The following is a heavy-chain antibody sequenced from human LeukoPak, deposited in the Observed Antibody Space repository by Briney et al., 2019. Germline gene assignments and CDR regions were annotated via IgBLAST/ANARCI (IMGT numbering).Heavy chain of an antibody. V-gene: IGHV4-59*01. D-gene: IGHD3-16*01. CDR2: IHYSGRA. J-gene: IGHJ6*02. CDR1: GDSISGSY. CDR3: VKFGVDYDMGV. Sequence: PETLSLTCTVSGDSISGSYWTWVRQPPGQGLEWIGQIHYSGRADYNPSLKRRITISVDTSKNQMSLTLTSVTAADTAIYYCVKFGVDYDMGVWGQGTTVTVSS.